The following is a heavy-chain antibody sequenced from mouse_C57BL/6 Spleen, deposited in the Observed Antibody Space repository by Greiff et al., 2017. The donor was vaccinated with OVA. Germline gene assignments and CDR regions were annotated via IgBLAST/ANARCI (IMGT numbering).Heavy chain of an antibody. J-gene: IGHJ3*01. CDR1: GFSLTSYG. Sequence: VKLMESGPGLVQPSQSLSITCTVSGFSLTSYGVHWVRQSPGKGLEWLGVIWSGGSTDYNAAFISRLSISKDNSKSQVFFKMNSLQADDTAIYYCARGLDSSGPWFAYWGQGTLVTVSA. D-gene: IGHD3-2*02. CDR2: IWSGGST. CDR3: ARGLDSSGPWFAY. V-gene: IGHV2-2*01.